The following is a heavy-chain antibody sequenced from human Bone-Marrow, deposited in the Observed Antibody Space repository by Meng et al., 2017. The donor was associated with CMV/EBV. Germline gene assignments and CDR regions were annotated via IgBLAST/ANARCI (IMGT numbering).Heavy chain of an antibody. V-gene: IGHV3-74*01. CDR1: GFTFSSYW. CDR3: ARAATRIAAGRAAGNWFDP. Sequence: GESLKISCAASGFTFSSYWMPWVRQAPGKGLVWVSRINSDGSSTSYADSVKGRFTISRDNAKNTLYLQMNSLRAEDTAVYYCARAATRIAAGRAAGNWFDPWGQGTLVTVSS. J-gene: IGHJ5*02. CDR2: INSDGSST. D-gene: IGHD6-13*01.